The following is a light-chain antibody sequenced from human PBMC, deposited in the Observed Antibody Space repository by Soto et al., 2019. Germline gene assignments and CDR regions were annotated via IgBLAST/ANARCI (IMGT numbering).Light chain of an antibody. V-gene: IGKV3-20*01. CDR2: GAS. Sequence: EIVLTQSPGTLSLSPGERATLSFRPSQSVSSSYLAWYQQKPGQAPRLLIYGASGRATGIPDRFSGSASGTDFTLTISSLQPEDFATYYCQQSYSSPPTFGQGTKV. CDR3: QQSYSSPPT. J-gene: IGKJ1*01. CDR1: QSVSSSY.